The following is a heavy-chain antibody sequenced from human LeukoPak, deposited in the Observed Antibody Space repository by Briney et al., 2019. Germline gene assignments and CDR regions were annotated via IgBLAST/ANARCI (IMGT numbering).Heavy chain of an antibody. J-gene: IGHJ5*02. Sequence: TLSLTRTVSGGSLSSGSYYWSWIRQPAGEGLEWIGRIYTSGSTNYNPSLKSRVTISVDTSKHQFSVQLSSVTDADTAVYYCARGLGYCSGGSCPRWFDPWGRGTLVTVSS. CDR1: GGSLSSGSYY. CDR2: IYTSGST. V-gene: IGHV4-61*02. CDR3: ARGLGYCSGGSCPRWFDP. D-gene: IGHD2-15*01.